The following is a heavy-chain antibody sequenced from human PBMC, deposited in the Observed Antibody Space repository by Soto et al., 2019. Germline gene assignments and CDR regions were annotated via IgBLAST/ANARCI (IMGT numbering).Heavy chain of an antibody. J-gene: IGHJ6*02. CDR1: GFTFDDYS. D-gene: IGHD4-17*01. CDR3: AKDGDSDLEGTILGAVDV. Sequence: EVQLVESGGGSVQPGRSLRLSCVASGFTFDDYSMHWVRQAPGKGLEWVSGISWNGCEIDYADSIKGRFTISRDNTKNALLLQMNSLSPDDTALYYCAKDGDSDLEGTILGAVDVWGQGTTVTVSS. CDR2: ISWNGCEI. V-gene: IGHV3-9*01.